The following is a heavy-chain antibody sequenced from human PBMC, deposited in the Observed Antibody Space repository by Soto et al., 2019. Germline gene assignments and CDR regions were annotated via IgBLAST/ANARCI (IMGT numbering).Heavy chain of an antibody. CDR3: AREYGDYVLTSASDALAWFDP. D-gene: IGHD4-17*01. CDR1: GFTFSSYA. Sequence: QVQLVESGGGVVQPGRSLRLSCAASGFTFSSYAMQWVRQAPSKGLEWVAVISYDGSNKYYADSVKGRFTISRDNSKNTLYLQMNSLRAEDTAVYYCAREYGDYVLTSASDALAWFDPWGQGTLVTVSS. J-gene: IGHJ5*02. CDR2: ISYDGSNK. V-gene: IGHV3-30-3*01.